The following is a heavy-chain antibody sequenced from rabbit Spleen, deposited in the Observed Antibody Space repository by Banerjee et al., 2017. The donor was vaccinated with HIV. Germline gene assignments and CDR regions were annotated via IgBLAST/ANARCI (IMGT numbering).Heavy chain of an antibody. D-gene: IGHD8-1*01. V-gene: IGHV1S45*01. J-gene: IGHJ4*01. Sequence: QEQLVESGGGLVQPEGSLTLTCTASGFSFSSSYWICWVRQAPGKGLEWITCINGGGGDITYYASWVNGRFSISKTSSTTVTLRMTSLTAADTATYFCARGGTNSYRIWDLWGPGTLVTVS. CDR1: GFSFSSSYW. CDR2: INGGGGDIT. CDR3: ARGGTNSYRIWDL.